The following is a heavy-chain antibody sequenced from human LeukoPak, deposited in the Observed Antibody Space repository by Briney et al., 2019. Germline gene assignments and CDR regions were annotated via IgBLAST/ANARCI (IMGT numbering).Heavy chain of an antibody. CDR3: ARGLGSSGYYYLFDY. D-gene: IGHD3-22*01. J-gene: IGHJ4*02. CDR1: GFTFSSYS. V-gene: IGHV3-48*04. CDR2: IDFSGRTI. Sequence: PGGSLRLSCAASGFTFSSYSMNWVRQAPGKGLEWVSYIDFSGRTIYYAASVKGRFTISRDNAKNSLYLQMNSLRAEDTAVYYCARGLGSSGYYYLFDYWGQGALVTVSS.